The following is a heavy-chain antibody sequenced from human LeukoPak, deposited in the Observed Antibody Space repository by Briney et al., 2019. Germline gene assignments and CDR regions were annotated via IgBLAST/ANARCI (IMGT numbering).Heavy chain of an antibody. CDR1: GFTFSSYW. Sequence: GGSLRLSCAASGFTFSSYWMSWVRQAPGKGLEWVANIKQDGSEKYYVDSVKGRFTISRDNAKNSLYLQMNSLRAEDTAVYYSAKDKDDSGYYYPGRGYWGQGTLVTVSS. CDR3: AKDKDDSGYYYPGRGY. V-gene: IGHV3-7*01. D-gene: IGHD3-22*01. J-gene: IGHJ4*02. CDR2: IKQDGSEK.